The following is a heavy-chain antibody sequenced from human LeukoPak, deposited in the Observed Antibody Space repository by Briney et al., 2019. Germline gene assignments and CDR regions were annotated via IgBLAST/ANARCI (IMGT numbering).Heavy chain of an antibody. J-gene: IGHJ4*02. CDR1: GYTFTTYG. D-gene: IGHD2-2*01. Sequence: ASVKVSCKASGYTFTTYGISWVRQAPGQGLEWTGWISTYNGDTNYAQKLQGRVTMTADTSTSTTYMEPRSLRSDDTAVYYCALIPYCTTATCYYFDFWGQGTLVTVSS. CDR3: ALIPYCTTATCYYFDF. V-gene: IGHV1-18*01. CDR2: ISTYNGDT.